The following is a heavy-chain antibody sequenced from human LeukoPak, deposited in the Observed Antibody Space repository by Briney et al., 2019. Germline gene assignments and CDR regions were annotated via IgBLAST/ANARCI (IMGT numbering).Heavy chain of an antibody. V-gene: IGHV4-34*01. Sequence: SETLSLTCAVYGGSFSGYYWSWIRQPPGKGLEWIGEINHSGSTNYNPSLKSRVTISVDTSKNQFSLKLSSVTAADTAVYYCARVWLRPPYYYYYYMDVWGKGTTVTVSS. CDR2: INHSGST. CDR3: ARVWLRPPYYYYYYMDV. J-gene: IGHJ6*03. D-gene: IGHD5-12*01. CDR1: GGSFSGYY.